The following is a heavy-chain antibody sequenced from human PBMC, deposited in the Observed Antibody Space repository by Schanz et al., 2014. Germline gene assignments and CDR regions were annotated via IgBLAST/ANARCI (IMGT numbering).Heavy chain of an antibody. Sequence: EVQLVESGGGLAQPGGSLRLSCSASGFTFSTYAMSWARQTPGKGLEWVSSITTGGNTYYRDSVKGRFIVSRDNSKNTLYLQMNSLRADDTAVYYCAKAGSGWSTAGYYYWGQGTLVAGSS. CDR3: AKAGSGWSTAGYYY. D-gene: IGHD6-19*01. V-gene: IGHV3-23*04. J-gene: IGHJ4*02. CDR2: ITTGGNT. CDR1: GFTFSTYA.